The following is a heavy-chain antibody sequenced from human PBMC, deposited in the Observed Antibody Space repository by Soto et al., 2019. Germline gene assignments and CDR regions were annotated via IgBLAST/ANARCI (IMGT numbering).Heavy chain of an antibody. Sequence: QVQLQESGPGLVKPSETLSLTCTVSGGSFSSYYWSWIRQPPGKGLEWIGYIYYSGSTNYNPSLKSRVTISVDTSKNQFSLKLSSVTAADTAVYYCARGRGGWFINQLLNAFDIWGQGTMVTVSS. CDR3: ARGRGGWFINQLLNAFDI. D-gene: IGHD2-2*01. J-gene: IGHJ3*02. CDR2: IYYSGST. CDR1: GGSFSSYY. V-gene: IGHV4-59*01.